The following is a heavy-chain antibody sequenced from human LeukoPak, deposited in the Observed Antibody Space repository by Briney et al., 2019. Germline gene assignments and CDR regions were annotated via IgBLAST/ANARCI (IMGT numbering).Heavy chain of an antibody. V-gene: IGHV4-59*01. D-gene: IGHD6-6*01. CDR1: GGSISSYY. CDR3: ARMERIAARPYYYYMDV. Sequence: PSETLSLTCTVSGGSISSYYWSWIRQPPGKGLEWIGYIYYSGSTNYNPSLKSRVTISVDTSKNQFSLKLSSVTAADTAVYYCARMERIAARPYYYYMDVWGKGTTVTVSS. J-gene: IGHJ6*03. CDR2: IYYSGST.